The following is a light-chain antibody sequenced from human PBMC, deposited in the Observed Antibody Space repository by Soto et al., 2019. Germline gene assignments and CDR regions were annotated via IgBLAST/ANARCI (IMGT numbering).Light chain of an antibody. J-gene: IGLJ2*01. CDR2: EGS. Sequence: QSALTQPASVSGSPGQSITISCTGTSSDVGSYNLVSWYQQHPGKAPKLMIYEGSKRPSGVSNRFSGSKSGNTACLTICGVRAEDEADYYCCLYAGSSGSDVGFGGGTEVTVL. V-gene: IGLV2-23*01. CDR3: CLYAGSSGSDVG. CDR1: SSDVGSYNL.